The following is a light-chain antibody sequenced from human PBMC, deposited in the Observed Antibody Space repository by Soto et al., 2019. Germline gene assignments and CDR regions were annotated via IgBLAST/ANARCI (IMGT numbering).Light chain of an antibody. CDR3: QQRSSWPLT. Sequence: EIVLTQSPATPSLSPGERATLSCRASQSVRTYLAWYQQKPGQAPRLLIHDVSDRATGIPARFSGSGSGTDFTLTISSLEPEDFSVYYCQQRSSWPLTFGGGTKVEIK. J-gene: IGKJ4*01. CDR1: QSVRTY. CDR2: DVS. V-gene: IGKV3-11*01.